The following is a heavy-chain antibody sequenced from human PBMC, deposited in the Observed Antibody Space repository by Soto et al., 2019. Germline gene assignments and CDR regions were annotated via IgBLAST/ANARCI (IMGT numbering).Heavy chain of an antibody. CDR1: GGTFSSYA. D-gene: IGHD6-6*01. J-gene: IGHJ6*02. CDR3: AGELEQLVLSGMDV. V-gene: IGHV1-69*13. CDR2: IIPIFGTA. Sequence: SVKVSCKASGGTFSSYAISWVRQAPGQGLEWMGGIIPIFGTANYAQKFQGRVTITADESTSTAYMELSSLRSEDTAVYYCAGELEQLVLSGMDVWGQGTTVTVSS.